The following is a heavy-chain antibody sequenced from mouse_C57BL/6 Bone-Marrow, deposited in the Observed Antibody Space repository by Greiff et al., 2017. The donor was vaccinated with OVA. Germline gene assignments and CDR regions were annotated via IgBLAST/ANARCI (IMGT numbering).Heavy chain of an antibody. D-gene: IGHD1-1*01. CDR1: GYTFTSYW. CDR2: IYPGSGST. Sequence: QVQLQQPGAELVKPGASVKMSCKASGYTFTSYWITWVKQRPGQGLEWIGDIYPGSGSTNYNEKFKSKATLTVDTSSSTAYMHLSSLTSLYSAVYYFAGVSYSGSIYKDYYAMDYWRPGPSVTVSS. V-gene: IGHV1-55*01. J-gene: IGHJ4*01. CDR3: AGVSYSGSIYKDYYAMDY.